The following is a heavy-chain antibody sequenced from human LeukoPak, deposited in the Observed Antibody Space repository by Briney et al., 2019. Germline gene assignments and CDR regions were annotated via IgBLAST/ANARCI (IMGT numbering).Heavy chain of an antibody. D-gene: IGHD3-3*01. V-gene: IGHV3-21*01. J-gene: IGHJ4*02. CDR2: ISSSSSYI. CDR1: GFTFSSYS. Sequence: GGSLRLSCAASGFTFSSYSMNWVRQAPGKGLEWVSSISSSSSYIYYVDSVKGRFTISRGNAKNSLYLQMNSLRAEDTAVYYCARDVRRFLEWLLYSEFGYWGQGTLVTVSS. CDR3: ARDVRRFLEWLLYSEFGY.